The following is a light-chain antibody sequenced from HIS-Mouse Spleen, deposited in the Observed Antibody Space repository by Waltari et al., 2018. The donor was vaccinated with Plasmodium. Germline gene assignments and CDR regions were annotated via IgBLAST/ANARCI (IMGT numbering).Light chain of an antibody. V-gene: IGLV3-27*01. CDR3: YSAADNNRV. CDR1: VLANKH. Sequence: SYELTQPSSVSVSPGQTARITCSGDVLANKHARWFQQKPGQAPVLVIYKDSERPSGIPERFSGSSSGTTVTLTISGAQVEDEADYYCYSAADNNRVFGGGTKLTVL. CDR2: KDS. J-gene: IGLJ3*02.